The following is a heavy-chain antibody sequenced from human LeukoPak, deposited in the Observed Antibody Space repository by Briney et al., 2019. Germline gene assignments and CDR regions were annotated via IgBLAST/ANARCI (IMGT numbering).Heavy chain of an antibody. CDR1: GFTFSTYS. J-gene: IGHJ4*02. Sequence: PGGSLRLSCAASGFTFSTYSMNWVRQAPGKGLEWVSSISGSSSYISYADSVKGRFTISRDNARNSLYLQMNSLRAEDTAVYYCARASRFLPDYWGQGTLVTVSS. V-gene: IGHV3-21*01. CDR2: ISGSSSYI. D-gene: IGHD3-10*01. CDR3: ARASRFLPDY.